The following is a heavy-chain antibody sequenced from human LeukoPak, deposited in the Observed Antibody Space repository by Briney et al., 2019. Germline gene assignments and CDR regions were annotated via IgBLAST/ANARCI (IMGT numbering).Heavy chain of an antibody. V-gene: IGHV3-30*18. CDR3: AKDFSGRQWELLRLDWYFDL. J-gene: IGHJ2*01. CDR1: GFTFSSYG. Sequence: KSGGSLRLSCAASGFTFSSYGMHWVRQAPGKGLEWVAVISYDGSNKYYADSVKGRFTISRDNSKNTLYLQMNSLRAEDTAVYYCAKDFSGRQWELLRLDWYFDLWGRGTLVTVSS. D-gene: IGHD1-26*01. CDR2: ISYDGSNK.